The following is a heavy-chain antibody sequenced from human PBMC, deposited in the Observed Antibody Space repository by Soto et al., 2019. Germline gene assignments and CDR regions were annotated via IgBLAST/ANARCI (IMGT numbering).Heavy chain of an antibody. V-gene: IGHV4-39*01. CDR2: IYYSGST. CDR3: ARPRAHYGMDV. Sequence: SETLSLTCTVSGGSISSSSYYWGWIRQPPGKGLEWIGSIYYSGSTYYNPSLKSRVTISVDTSKNQFSLKLSSVTAADTAVYYCARPRAHYGMDVWGQGTTVPSP. CDR1: GGSISSSSYY. J-gene: IGHJ6*02.